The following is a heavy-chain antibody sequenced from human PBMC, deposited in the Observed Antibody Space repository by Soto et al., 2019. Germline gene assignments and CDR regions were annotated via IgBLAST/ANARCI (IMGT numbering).Heavy chain of an antibody. Sequence: QVQLQESGPGLVKPSETLSLTCTVSGCSISNYYWSWIRQPPGKGLEYIGYIYYSGSTNDNPSLKSRVTISVDTSKNQFSLKLNSVTAADTAVYYCARHRTGLDSWGQGTLVTVSS. CDR3: ARHRTGLDS. CDR1: GCSISNYY. J-gene: IGHJ4*02. CDR2: IYYSGST. V-gene: IGHV4-59*08. D-gene: IGHD3-9*01.